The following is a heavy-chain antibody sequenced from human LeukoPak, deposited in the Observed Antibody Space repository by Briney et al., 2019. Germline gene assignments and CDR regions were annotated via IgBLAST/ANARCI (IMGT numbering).Heavy chain of an antibody. V-gene: IGHV5-10-1*01. J-gene: IGHJ6*02. D-gene: IGHD2-2*01. CDR2: IDPSDSYT. CDR3: ARHCSSTSCYLDV. Sequence: PGAFLKISCKASGYSFTTYWISWVRQMPGKGLEWMGTIDPSDSYTNYSPSFRGHVTLSADKSISTAYLQWTSLKASDTAMYYCARHCSSTSCYLDVWGQGTTVTVSS. CDR1: GYSFTTYW.